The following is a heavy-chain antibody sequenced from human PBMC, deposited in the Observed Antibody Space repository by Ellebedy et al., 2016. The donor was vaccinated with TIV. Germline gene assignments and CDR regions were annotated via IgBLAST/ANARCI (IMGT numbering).Heavy chain of an antibody. D-gene: IGHD3-22*01. CDR3: ARAGDYYYDSSGYYGWFDP. J-gene: IGHJ5*02. CDR2: IIPIFGTA. V-gene: IGHV1-69*13. CDR1: GGTFSSYA. Sequence: SVKVSXXASGGTFSSYAISWVRQAPGQGLEWMGGIIPIFGTANYAQKFQGRVTITADESTSTAYMELSSLRSEDTAVYYCARAGDYYYDSSGYYGWFDPWGQGTLVTVSS.